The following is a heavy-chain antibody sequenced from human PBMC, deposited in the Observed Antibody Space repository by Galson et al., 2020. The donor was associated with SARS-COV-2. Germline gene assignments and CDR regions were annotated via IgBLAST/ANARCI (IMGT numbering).Heavy chain of an antibody. CDR3: TTALDRDYDILTGYQMDV. V-gene: IGHV3-15*01. D-gene: IGHD3-9*01. Sequence: GESLKISCAASGFTFSNAWMSWVRQAPGKGLEWVGRIKSKTDGGTTDYAAPVKGRFTISRDDSKNTLYRQMNSLKTEDTAVYYCTTALDRDYDILTGYQMDVWGQGTTVTVSS. CDR2: IKSKTDGGTT. J-gene: IGHJ6*02. CDR1: GFTFSNAW.